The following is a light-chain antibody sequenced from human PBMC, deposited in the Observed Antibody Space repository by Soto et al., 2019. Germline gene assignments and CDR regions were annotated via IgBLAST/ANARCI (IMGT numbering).Light chain of an antibody. CDR1: QSLLHSNGYNY. V-gene: IGKV2-28*01. CDR2: LGS. J-gene: IGKJ1*01. Sequence: DIVMTQAPLSLPVTPGEPASISCRSSQSLLHSNGYNYLDWYLQKPGQSPQLLIYLGSNRASGVPDRFSGSGSCTDFTLKISRVEAEDVGVYYCMQALPTPPWTFGQGTKVEIK. CDR3: MQALPTPPWT.